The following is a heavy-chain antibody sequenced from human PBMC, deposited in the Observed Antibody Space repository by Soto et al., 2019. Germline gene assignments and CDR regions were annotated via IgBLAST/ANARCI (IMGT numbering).Heavy chain of an antibody. CDR2: INPSGGST. D-gene: IGHD3-22*01. CDR3: ARDEGKYYYDSSGYYLPPYYYYGMDV. V-gene: IGHV1-46*01. J-gene: IGHJ6*02. CDR1: GYTFTSYY. Sequence: ASVKVSCKASGYTFTSYYMHWVRQAPGQGLEWMGIINPSGGSTSYAQKFQGRVTMTRDTSTSTVYMELSSLRSEDTAVYYCARDEGKYYYDSSGYYLPPYYYYGMDVWGQGTTVTVSS.